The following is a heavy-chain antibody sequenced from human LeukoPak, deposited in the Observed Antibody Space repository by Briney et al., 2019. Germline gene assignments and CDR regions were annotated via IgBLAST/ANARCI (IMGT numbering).Heavy chain of an antibody. V-gene: IGHV4-61*02. CDR3: ARDSPPAYCSSGSCYFDS. Sequence: SETLSLTCTVSGGSISSKSYYWSWIRQPAGKGLEWIGRIYTSGSTDFNPSLKSRVTISRDTSKNEFSLILSSLTAADTAVYYCARDSPPAYCSSGSCYFDSWGQGTLVTVSS. CDR1: GGSISSKSYY. D-gene: IGHD2-15*01. J-gene: IGHJ4*02. CDR2: IYTSGST.